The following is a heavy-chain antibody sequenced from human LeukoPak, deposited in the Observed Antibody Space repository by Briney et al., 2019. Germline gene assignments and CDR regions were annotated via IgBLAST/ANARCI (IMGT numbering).Heavy chain of an antibody. Sequence: SETLSLTCTVTGDSITSNNYYWAWIRQPPGKGLEWIGSIYYSGTTYYNPSLKSRVTISVDTSNNQFSLRVGSVTAADTAVYYCARGHRGGGSYSYYYYYMDVWGKGTTVTVSS. CDR3: ARGHRGGGSYSYYYYYMDV. CDR1: GDSITSNNYY. V-gene: IGHV4-39*01. J-gene: IGHJ6*03. D-gene: IGHD1-26*01. CDR2: IYYSGTT.